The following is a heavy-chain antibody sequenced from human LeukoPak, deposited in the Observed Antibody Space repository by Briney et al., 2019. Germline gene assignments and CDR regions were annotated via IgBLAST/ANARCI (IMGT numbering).Heavy chain of an antibody. CDR3: AKSQVPWYYYYMDV. V-gene: IGHV3-23*01. J-gene: IGHJ6*03. CDR2: ISGSGGST. Sequence: GGSLRLSCAASGFTFSSYWMSWVRQAPGKGLEWVSAISGSGGSTYYADSVKGRFTISRDNSKNTLYLQMNSLRAEDTAVYYCAKSQVPWYYYYMDVWGKGTTVTVSS. CDR1: GFTFSSYW.